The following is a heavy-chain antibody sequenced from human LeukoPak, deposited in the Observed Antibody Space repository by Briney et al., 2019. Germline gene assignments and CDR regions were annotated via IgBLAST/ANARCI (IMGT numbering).Heavy chain of an antibody. D-gene: IGHD4-17*01. CDR3: ARVGGDYKFDY. J-gene: IGHJ4*02. V-gene: IGHV3-7*01. Sequence: GSLRLSCAVSGFPFSSYWMSWVRQAPGKGLEWVANIKQDGSEKYYVDSVKGRFTISRDNAKNSLYLQMNSLRAEDSAVYYCARVGGDYKFDYWGQGTLVTVSS. CDR1: GFPFSSYW. CDR2: IKQDGSEK.